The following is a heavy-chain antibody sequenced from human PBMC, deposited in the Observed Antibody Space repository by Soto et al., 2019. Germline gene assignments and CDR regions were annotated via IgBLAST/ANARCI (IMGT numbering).Heavy chain of an antibody. J-gene: IGHJ6*02. D-gene: IGHD2-2*01. CDR3: AKDLSGYQLPSYSLYYYYGMDV. CDR1: GFTFSSYG. CDR2: ISYDGSNK. Sequence: GGSLRLSCAASGFTFSSYGMHWVRQAPGKGLEWVAVISYDGSNKYYADSVKGRFTISRDNSKNTLYLQMNSLRAEDTAVYYCAKDLSGYQLPSYSLYYYYGMDVWGQGTTVTVSS. V-gene: IGHV3-30*18.